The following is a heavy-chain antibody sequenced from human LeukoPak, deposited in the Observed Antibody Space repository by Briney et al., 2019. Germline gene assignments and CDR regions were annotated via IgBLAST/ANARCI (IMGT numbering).Heavy chain of an antibody. J-gene: IGHJ4*02. CDR2: IRGGAGKT. D-gene: IGHD4-23*01. Sequence: PGGSLRLSCATSGFSFDKYAMSWVRQAPGKGLEWVSCIRGGAGKTIYADSVKGRFTISRDNSKNTLYLQMNSLRAEDTAVYYCAKDRGSVVTYFDYWGQGILVTVSS. CDR1: GFSFDKYA. V-gene: IGHV3-23*01. CDR3: AKDRGSVVTYFDY.